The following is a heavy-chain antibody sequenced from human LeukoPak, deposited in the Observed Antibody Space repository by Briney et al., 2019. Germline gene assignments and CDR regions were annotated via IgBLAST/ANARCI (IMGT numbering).Heavy chain of an antibody. V-gene: IGHV3-13*01. CDR3: AKDGDDSIDY. Sequence: GGSLRLSYAASGFTFSTYDMHWVRQATGKGLEWVSAIDAAGDTYYPGSVKGRFTISRENAKNSLYLHMNSLRAEDTAVYYCAKDGDDSIDYWGQGTLVTVSS. D-gene: IGHD3-22*01. CDR1: GFTFSTYD. J-gene: IGHJ4*02. CDR2: IDAAGDT.